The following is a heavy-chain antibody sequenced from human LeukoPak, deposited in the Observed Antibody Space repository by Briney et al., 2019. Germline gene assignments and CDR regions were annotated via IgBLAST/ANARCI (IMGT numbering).Heavy chain of an antibody. J-gene: IGHJ6*04. CDR1: GYTFTSYG. D-gene: IGHD5-12*01. CDR3: ARTPPPPYSGYDGFMDV. CDR2: ISAYNGNT. V-gene: IGHV1-18*04. Sequence: ASVKVSCKASGYTFTSYGISWVRQAPGRGLEWMGWISAYNGNTNYAQKLQGRVTMTTDTSTSTAYMELRSLRSDDTAVYYCARTPPPPYSGYDGFMDVWGKGTTVTVSS.